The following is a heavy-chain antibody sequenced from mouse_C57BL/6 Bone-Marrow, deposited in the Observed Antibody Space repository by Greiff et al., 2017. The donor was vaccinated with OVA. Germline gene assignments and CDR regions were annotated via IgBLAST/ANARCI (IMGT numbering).Heavy chain of an antibody. CDR1: GYTFSSYG. V-gene: IGHV5-6*01. Sequence: EVHLQQPGADLVKPGASLKLSCTASGYTFSSYGMPWVRQTPVQRLEWVATISTGGSYTYYPDSVKGRSTISRDNAKSTQYLQMSSLKSEDAAMYYCARRRGMDYWGQGTSVTVSS. CDR3: ARRRGMDY. J-gene: IGHJ4*01. CDR2: ISTGGSYT.